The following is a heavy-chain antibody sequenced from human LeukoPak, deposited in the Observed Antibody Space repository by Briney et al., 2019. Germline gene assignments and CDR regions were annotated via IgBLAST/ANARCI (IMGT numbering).Heavy chain of an antibody. Sequence: GGSLRLSCAASGFTFSSYAMSWVRQAPGKGLAWISTVSASGDSTSYADSVKGRFTISRDNSKNTLYLQMNSLRAEDTAVYYCAKTRPLDSSSWSHGDYWGQGTLVTVSS. V-gene: IGHV3-23*01. CDR1: GFTFSSYA. CDR2: VSASGDST. J-gene: IGHJ4*02. D-gene: IGHD6-13*01. CDR3: AKTRPLDSSSWSHGDY.